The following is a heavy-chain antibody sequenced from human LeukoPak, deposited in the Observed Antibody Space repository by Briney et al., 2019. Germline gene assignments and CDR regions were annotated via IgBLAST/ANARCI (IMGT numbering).Heavy chain of an antibody. J-gene: IGHJ1*01. CDR2: IYYSGST. Sequence: SETLSLTCTVSGGSISSYYWSWIRQPPGKGLEWIGYIYYSGSTNYNPSLKSRVTISVDTSKNQFSLKLTSVTAADTAVYYCARTVPLYSSSWSRTLYFQHWGQGTLVTVSS. D-gene: IGHD6-13*01. CDR1: GGSISSYY. CDR3: ARTVPLYSSSWSRTLYFQH. V-gene: IGHV4-59*12.